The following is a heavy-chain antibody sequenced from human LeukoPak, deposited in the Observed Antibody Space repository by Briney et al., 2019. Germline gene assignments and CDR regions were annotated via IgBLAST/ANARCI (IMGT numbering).Heavy chain of an antibody. D-gene: IGHD3-3*01. CDR3: ARDPGTYYDFWGGYSAYFDY. Sequence: ASVKVSCKASGYTFTSYGISWVRQAPGQGLEWMGWISAYNGNTNYAQKLQGRVTMTTDTSTSTAYMELRSLRSDDTAVYYCARDPGTYYDFWGGYSAYFDYWGQGTLVTVSS. CDR2: ISAYNGNT. J-gene: IGHJ4*02. CDR1: GYTFTSYG. V-gene: IGHV1-18*01.